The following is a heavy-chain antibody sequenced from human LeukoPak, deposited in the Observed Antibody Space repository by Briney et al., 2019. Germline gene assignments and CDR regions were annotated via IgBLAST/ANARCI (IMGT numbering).Heavy chain of an antibody. D-gene: IGHD1-26*01. J-gene: IGHJ3*02. CDR1: GFTFSSYS. CDR2: ISSSSSTI. CDR3: ARGLGATLGYDAFDI. V-gene: IGHV3-48*02. Sequence: GGSLRLSCAASGFTFSSYSMNWVRQAPGKGLEWVSYISSSSSTIYYADSVKGRSTISRDNAKNSLYLQMNSLRDEDTAVYYCARGLGATLGYDAFDIWGQGTMVTVSS.